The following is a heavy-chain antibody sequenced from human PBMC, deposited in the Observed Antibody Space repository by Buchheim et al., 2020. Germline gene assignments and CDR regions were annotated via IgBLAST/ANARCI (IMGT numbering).Heavy chain of an antibody. D-gene: IGHD2-15*01. J-gene: IGHJ6*02. V-gene: IGHV1-2*04. CDR2: INPNRGGT. CDR3: ARDRCVVVVAATPPRGMDV. Sequence: QVQLVQSGAEVKKPGASVKVSCKASGYTFTGYYMHWVRQAPGQGLEWMGWINPNRGGTNYAQKFQGWVTMTRDTSISTAYMELSRLRSDDTAVYYCARDRCVVVVAATPPRGMDVWGQGTT. CDR1: GYTFTGYY.